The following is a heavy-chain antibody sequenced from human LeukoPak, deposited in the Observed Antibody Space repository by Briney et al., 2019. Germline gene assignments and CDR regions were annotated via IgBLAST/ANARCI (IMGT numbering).Heavy chain of an antibody. D-gene: IGHD6-6*01. CDR3: ARDQGYEYSTPSVNFDY. CDR1: GYTFTSYG. CDR2: ISAYNGNT. V-gene: IGHV1-18*01. Sequence: ASVKVSCKASGYTFTSYGISWVRQAPGQGLEWMGWISAYNGNTNYAQKLQGRVTMTTDTSTSTAYMELRSLRSDDTAIYYCARDQGYEYSTPSVNFDYWGQGTLVTVSS. J-gene: IGHJ4*02.